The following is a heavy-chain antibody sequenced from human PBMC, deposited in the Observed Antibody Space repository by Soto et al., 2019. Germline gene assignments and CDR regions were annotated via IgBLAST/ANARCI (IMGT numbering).Heavy chain of an antibody. Sequence: GGSLRLSCAASGFTFSDYYMSWIRQAPGKGLEWVSYISSSGSTIYYADSVKGRFTISRDNAKNSLYLQMNSLRAEDTAVYYCARDVAAAISWGWFDPWGQGTLVTVPS. V-gene: IGHV3-11*01. D-gene: IGHD6-13*01. J-gene: IGHJ5*02. CDR3: ARDVAAAISWGWFDP. CDR2: ISSSGSTI. CDR1: GFTFSDYY.